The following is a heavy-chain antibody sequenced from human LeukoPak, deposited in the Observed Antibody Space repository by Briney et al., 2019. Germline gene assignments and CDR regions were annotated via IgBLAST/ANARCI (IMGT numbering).Heavy chain of an antibody. V-gene: IGHV3-30-3*01. CDR1: GFTFSSYA. CDR2: ISYDGSNK. D-gene: IGHD4-17*01. Sequence: GSLRLSCAASGFTFSSYAMHWVRQAPGKGLEWVAVISYDGSNKYYADSVKGRFTISRDNSKNTLYLQMNSLRAEDTAVYYCARDLLTGDPDYWGQGTLVTVSS. J-gene: IGHJ4*02. CDR3: ARDLLTGDPDY.